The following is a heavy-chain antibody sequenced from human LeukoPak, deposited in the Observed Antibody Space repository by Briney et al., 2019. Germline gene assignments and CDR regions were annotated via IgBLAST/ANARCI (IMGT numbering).Heavy chain of an antibody. CDR1: GYTFTSYY. CDR2: IYPHSDTT. D-gene: IGHD1-26*01. CDR3: ARSEMYSGSYYGDDY. J-gene: IGHJ4*02. V-gene: IGHV1-46*01. Sequence: ASVKVSCKTSGYTFTSYYVHWVRQAPGQGLEYMGVIYPHSDTTSYAQKFQGRVTMTRDTSISTAYMELSRLRSDDTAVYYCARSEMYSGSYYGDDYWGQGTLVTVSS.